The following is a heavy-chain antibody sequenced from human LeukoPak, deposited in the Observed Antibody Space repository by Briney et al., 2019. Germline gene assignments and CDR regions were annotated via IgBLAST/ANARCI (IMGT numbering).Heavy chain of an antibody. J-gene: IGHJ4*02. CDR3: AREICSGGSYYSY. CDR2: IYYSGST. Sequence: PSETLSLTCTVSGGSISSYYWSWIRQPPGEGLEWIGYIYYSGSTNYNPSLKSRVTISVDTSKNQFSLKLSSVTAADTAVYYCAREICSGGSYYSYWGQGTLVTVSS. CDR1: GGSISSYY. D-gene: IGHD2-15*01. V-gene: IGHV4-59*01.